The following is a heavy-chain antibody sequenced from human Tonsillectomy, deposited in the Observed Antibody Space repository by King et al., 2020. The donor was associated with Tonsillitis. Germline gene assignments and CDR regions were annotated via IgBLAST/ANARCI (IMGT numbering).Heavy chain of an antibody. CDR1: GGSISSGSYF. J-gene: IGHJ4*02. Sequence: QLQESGPGLVKPSQTLSLTCTVSGGSISSGSYFWTWIRQPAGKGLEWIGRIDTSGSTDYNPPLESRVTISVDTYKNQFSLKLSSVTAADTAVYYCAGQVERTTIIDYWGQGTLVTVSS. CDR3: AGQVERTTIIDY. D-gene: IGHD5-24*01. V-gene: IGHV4-61*02. CDR2: IDTSGST.